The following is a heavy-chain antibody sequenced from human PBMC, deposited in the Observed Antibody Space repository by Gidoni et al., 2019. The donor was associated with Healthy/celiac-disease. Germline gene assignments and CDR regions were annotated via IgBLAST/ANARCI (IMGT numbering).Heavy chain of an antibody. D-gene: IGHD1-26*01. Sequence: QVQLVQSGAEVKKPGASVQVSCKASGYTFTSYGISWVRQAPGQGLEWEGGIRANNGNTNSAQKLRGSITMTTDTSTSTAYMGLGSLRSNDTDVYYCARGEGWEPRGAFDIWGQGTMVTVSS. J-gene: IGHJ3*02. CDR2: IRANNGNT. CDR1: GYTFTSYG. V-gene: IGHV1-18*01. CDR3: ARGEGWEPRGAFDI.